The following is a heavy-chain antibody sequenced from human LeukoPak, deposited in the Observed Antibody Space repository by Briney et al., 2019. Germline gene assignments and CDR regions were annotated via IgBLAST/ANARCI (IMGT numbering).Heavy chain of an antibody. CDR1: GGSINSYY. V-gene: IGHV4-4*07. CDR3: ARVGDGGDFDY. D-gene: IGHD3-10*01. Sequence: SETLSLTCTVSGGSINSYYWTWIRQPPGKGLEWIGRIYTSGSTNYNPSLKSRVTMSVDTSKNQFSLKLSSVTAADTAVYYCARVGDGGDFDYWGQGTLVTVSS. CDR2: IYTSGST. J-gene: IGHJ4*02.